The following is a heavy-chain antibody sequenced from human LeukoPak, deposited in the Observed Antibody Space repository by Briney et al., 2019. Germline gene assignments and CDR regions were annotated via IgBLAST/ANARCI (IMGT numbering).Heavy chain of an antibody. CDR1: GFTFSSYA. CDR2: ISYDGSNK. J-gene: IGHJ4*02. CDR3: ARDPPGAGYYFDY. V-gene: IGHV3-30-3*01. Sequence: GGSLRLSCAASGFTFSSYAMHWVRQAPGKGLEWVAVISYDGSNKCYADSVKGRFTISRDNSRNTLYLQMNSLRAEDTAVYYCARDPPGAGYYFDYWGQGTLVTVSS. D-gene: IGHD6-19*01.